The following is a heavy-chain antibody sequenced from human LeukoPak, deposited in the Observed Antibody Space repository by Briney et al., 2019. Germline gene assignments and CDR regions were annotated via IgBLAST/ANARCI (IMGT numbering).Heavy chain of an antibody. D-gene: IGHD2-2*02. CDR3: AKSPGYCSSTSCYRDFFDY. J-gene: IGHJ4*02. Sequence: GGSLRLSCAASGFTFSSYGMSWVRQAPGKGLEWVSAISGSGGSTYYADSVKGRFTISRDNSKNTLYLQMNSLRAEDTAVYYCAKSPGYCSSTSCYRDFFDYWGQGTLVTVSS. CDR2: ISGSGGST. CDR1: GFTFSSYG. V-gene: IGHV3-23*01.